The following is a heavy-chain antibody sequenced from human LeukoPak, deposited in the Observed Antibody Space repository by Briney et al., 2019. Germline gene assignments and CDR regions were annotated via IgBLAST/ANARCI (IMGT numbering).Heavy chain of an antibody. V-gene: IGHV4-59*08. CDR1: GGSISSYY. D-gene: IGHD3-22*01. CDR2: IYYSGST. Sequence: KPSETLSLTCTVSGGSISSYYWSWTRQPPGKGLEWIGYIYYSGSTNYNPSLKSRVTISVDTSKNQFSLKLSSVTAADTAVYYCARQRYDSSGTGGYFGYWGQGTLVTVSS. CDR3: ARQRYDSSGTGGYFGY. J-gene: IGHJ4*02.